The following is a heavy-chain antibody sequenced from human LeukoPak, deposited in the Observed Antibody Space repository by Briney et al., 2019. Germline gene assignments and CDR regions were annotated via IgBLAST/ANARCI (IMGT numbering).Heavy chain of an antibody. Sequence: SETLSLTCAVSGGSSIVYYWSWVRQPPGKGRGWIGENSHGGSSNYNPSLNSRGTIAIDTYNNKISLKLNSVTAADTAVYLCVSEDVWSDYRIDREWGQGTLITVSS. V-gene: IGHV4-34*01. CDR2: NSHGGSS. J-gene: IGHJ4*02. D-gene: IGHD3-3*01. CDR1: GGSSIVYY. CDR3: VSEDVWSDYRIDRE.